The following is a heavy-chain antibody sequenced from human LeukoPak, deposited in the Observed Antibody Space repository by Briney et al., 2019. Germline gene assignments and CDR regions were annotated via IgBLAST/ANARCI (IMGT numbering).Heavy chain of an antibody. Sequence: GGSLRLXCAASGFTCSSYAMSWVRRAPGKGLESVSTISGSGGSTYYADSVKGRFTISRDNSKNTLYLQMNSLRAEDTAVYYCAKRQAYGPDYCTYAVCSPFDYWGQGTLVTVPS. CDR2: ISGSGGST. D-gene: IGHD2-8*01. V-gene: IGHV3-23*01. CDR1: GFTCSSYA. J-gene: IGHJ4*02. CDR3: AKRQAYGPDYCTYAVCSPFDY.